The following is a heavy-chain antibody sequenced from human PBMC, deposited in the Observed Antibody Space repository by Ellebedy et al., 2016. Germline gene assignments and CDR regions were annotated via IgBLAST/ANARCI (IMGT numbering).Heavy chain of an antibody. J-gene: IGHJ4*02. CDR1: GFTFSSHA. D-gene: IGHD6-13*01. Sequence: GGSLRLSCAASGFTFSSHAMSWVRQAPGKGPEWVSSVVGSGERTFYADSVKGRFTISRDNSKNRLYLQMNSLRVEDTALYYCVKGATAGSWVTLEYWGQGALVTVSS. CDR2: VVGSGERT. V-gene: IGHV3-23*01. CDR3: VKGATAGSWVTLEY.